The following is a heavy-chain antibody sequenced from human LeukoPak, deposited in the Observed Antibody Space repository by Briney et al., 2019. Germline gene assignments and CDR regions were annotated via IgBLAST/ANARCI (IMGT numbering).Heavy chain of an antibody. J-gene: IGHJ4*02. CDR1: GFTFSSYS. Sequence: GGSLRLSCAASGFTFSSYSMNWVRQAPGKGLERVSSISGSGGSTYYADSVKGRFTISRDNSKNTLYLQMNSLRVEDTAVYYCARWSAALDYWGQGTLVTVSS. D-gene: IGHD2-2*01. CDR2: ISGSGGST. CDR3: ARWSAALDY. V-gene: IGHV3-23*01.